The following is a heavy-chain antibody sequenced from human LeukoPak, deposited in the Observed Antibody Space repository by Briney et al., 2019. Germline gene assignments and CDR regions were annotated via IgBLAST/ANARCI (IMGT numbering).Heavy chain of an antibody. J-gene: IGHJ5*02. D-gene: IGHD2-2*02. CDR2: ISTASSYT. CDR3: ARDWYCSSSICYTDRNWFDL. V-gene: IGHV3-11*05. Sequence: GGSLRLSCAASGFTFSDYYMSWIRQAPGKGLEWVSYISTASSYTDYADSVRGRFTISRDNAKNLLYLQMNSLRPEDTAVYYCARDWYCSSSICYTDRNWFDLWGQGTLVTVSS. CDR1: GFTFSDYY.